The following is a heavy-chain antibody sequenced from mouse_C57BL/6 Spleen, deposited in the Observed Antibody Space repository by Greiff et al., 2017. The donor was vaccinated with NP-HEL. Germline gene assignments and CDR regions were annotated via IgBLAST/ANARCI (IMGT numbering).Heavy chain of an antibody. D-gene: IGHD2-3*01. CDR2: IDPSDSYT. CDR3: ARGDGYRDAMDY. J-gene: IGHJ4*01. V-gene: IGHV1-59*01. Sequence: QVQLQQPGAELVRPGTSVKLSCKASGYTFTSYWMHWVKQRPGQGLEWIGVIDPSDSYTNYNQKFKGKATLTVDTSSSTAYMQLSSLTSEDSAVYYCARGDGYRDAMDYWGQGTSVTVSS. CDR1: GYTFTSYW.